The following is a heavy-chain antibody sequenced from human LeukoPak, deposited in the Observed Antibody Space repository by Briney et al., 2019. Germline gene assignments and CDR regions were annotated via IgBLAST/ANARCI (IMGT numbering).Heavy chain of an antibody. CDR1: GFTFSSYE. CDR2: ISSSGSTI. Sequence: GGSLRLSCAASGFTFSSYEMNWARQAPGKGLEWVSYISSSGSTIYYADSVKGRFTISRDNAKNSLYLQMNSLRAEDTAVYYCARDRLAIGRWFDPWGQGTLVTVSS. V-gene: IGHV3-48*03. CDR3: ARDRLAIGRWFDP. J-gene: IGHJ5*02. D-gene: IGHD2-2*02.